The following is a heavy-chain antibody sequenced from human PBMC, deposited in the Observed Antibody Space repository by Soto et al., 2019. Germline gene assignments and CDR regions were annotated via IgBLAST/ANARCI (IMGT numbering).Heavy chain of an antibody. V-gene: IGHV3-23*01. J-gene: IGHJ4*02. CDR2: VNGYGDST. CDR3: AQHSGSYSTQLDY. D-gene: IGHD1-26*01. CDR1: GFNFRSYA. Sequence: GGTLRLSFAAGGFNFRSYAMSGVRQARGKWLEGVSLVNGYGDSTYYADSVKGRFTISRDNSKNPLLLQMNSLSPEDTAIYYSAQHSGSYSTQLDYWGQGALVTVSS.